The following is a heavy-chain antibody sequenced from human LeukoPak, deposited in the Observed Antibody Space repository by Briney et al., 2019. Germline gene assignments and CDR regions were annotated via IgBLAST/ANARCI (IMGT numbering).Heavy chain of an antibody. CDR2: ISAYNGNT. CDR1: GYTFTSYG. V-gene: IGHV1-18*01. CDR3: ARDHYYGSGSPSYMDV. D-gene: IGHD3-10*01. J-gene: IGHJ6*03. Sequence: ASVKVSCKASGYTFTSYGISWVRQAPGQGLEWMGWISAYNGNTNYAQKLQGRVTMTRDTSTSTVYMELSSLRSEDTAVYYCARDHYYGSGSPSYMDVWGKGTTVTISS.